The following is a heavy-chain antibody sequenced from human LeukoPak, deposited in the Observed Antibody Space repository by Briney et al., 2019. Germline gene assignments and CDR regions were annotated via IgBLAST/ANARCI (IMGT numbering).Heavy chain of an antibody. D-gene: IGHD1-26*01. CDR2: IYYSGST. CDR3: ARVVTWENNWFDP. CDR1: GGSISSSSYY. J-gene: IGHJ5*02. V-gene: IGHV4-61*05. Sequence: PSETLSLTCTVSGGSISSSSYYWGWIRQPPGKGLEWIGYIYYSGSTNYNPSLKSRVTISVDTSKNQFSLKLSSVTAADTAVYYCARVVTWENNWFDPWGQGTLVTVSS.